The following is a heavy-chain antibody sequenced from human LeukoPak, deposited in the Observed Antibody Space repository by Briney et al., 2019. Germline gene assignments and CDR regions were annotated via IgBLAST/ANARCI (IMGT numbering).Heavy chain of an antibody. CDR1: GLPIADFA. Sequence: GGSLRLSCVASGLPIADFAMHWVRQAPGKGLEWVSLISGDGVSTFYADSVKGRFSISRDNSKNSLSLEMNSLRSEDTAMYYCARESGKFDYWGQGTLVAVSS. CDR3: ARESGKFDY. V-gene: IGHV3-43*02. J-gene: IGHJ4*02. CDR2: ISGDGVST.